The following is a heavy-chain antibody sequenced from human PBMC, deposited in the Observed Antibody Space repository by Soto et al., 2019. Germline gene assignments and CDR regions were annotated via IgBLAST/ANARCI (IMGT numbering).Heavy chain of an antibody. Sequence: SETLSLTCTVSGGSISSSSYYWGWIRQPPGKGLEWIGSIYYSGSTYYNPSLKSRVTISVDTSKNQFSLKLSSVTAADTAVYYCASSPKPEGSYYLYYFDYWGQGTLVTVSS. CDR3: ASSPKPEGSYYLYYFDY. CDR1: GGSISSSSYY. CDR2: IYYSGST. V-gene: IGHV4-39*01. J-gene: IGHJ4*02. D-gene: IGHD3-10*01.